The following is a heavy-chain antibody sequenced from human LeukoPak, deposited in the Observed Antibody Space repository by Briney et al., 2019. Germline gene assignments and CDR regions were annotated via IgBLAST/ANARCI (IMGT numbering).Heavy chain of an antibody. CDR2: LYYMRGA. V-gene: IGHV4-59*12. J-gene: IGHJ4*02. CDR3: ARGGYYDSSGYYFDY. Sequence: PSETLSLTCTVSGGSISGYYWNWSRQPPGKGVEWIGNLYYMRGAWYKSSLKSRVTISVDTSKNQFSLKLSSVTAADTAVYYCARGGYYDSSGYYFDYWGQGTLVTVSS. CDR1: GGSISGYY. D-gene: IGHD3-22*01.